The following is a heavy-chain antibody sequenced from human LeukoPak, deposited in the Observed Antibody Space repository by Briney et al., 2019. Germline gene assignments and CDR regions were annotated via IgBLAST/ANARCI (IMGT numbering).Heavy chain of an antibody. CDR3: ASLKFNWFDP. J-gene: IGHJ5*02. CDR1: GGSISSSYYY. Sequence: PSETLSLTCTVSGGSISSSYYYWGWIRQPPGKGLEWIRSIYDSGSTYYNPSLKSRVTISVDTSKNQFSLKLSSVTAADTAVYYCASLKFNWFDPWGQGTLVTVSS. CDR2: IYDSGST. V-gene: IGHV4-39*07.